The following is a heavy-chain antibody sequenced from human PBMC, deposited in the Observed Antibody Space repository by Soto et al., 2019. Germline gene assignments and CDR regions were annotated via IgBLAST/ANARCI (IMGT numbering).Heavy chain of an antibody. CDR2: ISYDGSIE. CDR3: ARARYYFDY. J-gene: IGHJ4*02. V-gene: IGHV3-30*03. Sequence: SGGSLRLSCTASGFTFSSYGMHWVRQAPGKGLEWVAVISYDGSIENYADSVKGRFTISRDNAKNSLYLQMNSLRDEDTAVYYCARARYYFDYWGQGTLVTVSS. CDR1: GFTFSSYG.